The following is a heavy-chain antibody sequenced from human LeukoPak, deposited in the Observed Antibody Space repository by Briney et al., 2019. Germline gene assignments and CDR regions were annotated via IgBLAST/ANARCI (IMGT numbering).Heavy chain of an antibody. Sequence: GGSLRLSFAASGFTFSSYGMHWVRQAPGKGLEWVAVISYDGSNKYYADSVKGRFTISRDNSKNTLYLQMNSLRAEDTAVYYCAKENVPAAGEGFDYWGQGTLVTVSS. CDR3: AKENVPAAGEGFDY. CDR2: ISYDGSNK. J-gene: IGHJ4*02. V-gene: IGHV3-30*18. CDR1: GFTFSSYG. D-gene: IGHD2-2*01.